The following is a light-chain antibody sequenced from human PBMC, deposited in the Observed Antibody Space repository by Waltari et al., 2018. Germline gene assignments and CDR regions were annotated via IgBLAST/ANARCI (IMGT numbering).Light chain of an antibody. CDR1: RSAVGGHNY. CDR3: SSYAGSNNWV. CDR2: EVT. Sequence: QSALTQPPSASGSPGQSVTISCTGTRSAVGGHNYVSWYQQYPGKAPKLMIYEVTKRPSGGPDRFYGSRSGNTASLTVSGLQAEDEADYYCSSYAGSNNWVFGGGTKLTVL. J-gene: IGLJ3*02. V-gene: IGLV2-8*01.